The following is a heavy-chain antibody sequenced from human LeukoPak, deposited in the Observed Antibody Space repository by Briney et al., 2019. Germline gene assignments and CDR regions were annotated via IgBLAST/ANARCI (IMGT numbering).Heavy chain of an antibody. D-gene: IGHD3-3*01. CDR1: GYTFGDYA. CDR2: IRTKTYAEET. Sequence: GGSLRLSCTVSGYTFGDYALTWFRQAPGKGLEWVGFIRTKTYAEETEYAACVKGRFPFSIHDSNSLAHLQMNSLKTEDTAVYYCSRGLRFPDVWAKGTTLTVSS. J-gene: IGHJ6*04. CDR3: SRGLRFPDV. V-gene: IGHV3-49*03.